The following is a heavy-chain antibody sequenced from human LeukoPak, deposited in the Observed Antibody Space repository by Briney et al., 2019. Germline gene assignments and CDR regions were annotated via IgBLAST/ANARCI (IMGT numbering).Heavy chain of an antibody. D-gene: IGHD6-13*01. J-gene: IGHJ5*02. V-gene: IGHV3-23*01. CDR2: ISGSGAST. Sequence: GGSLRLSCLTSGFTLSTNAMSWVRQAPGKGLEWISGISGSGASTYYADSVKGRFTISRDDSRNTLYLQMNSLRAEDTAVYYCAKDSRVQQLVLLHWFDPWGRGTLVTVSS. CDR3: AKDSRVQQLVLLHWFDP. CDR1: GFTLSTNA.